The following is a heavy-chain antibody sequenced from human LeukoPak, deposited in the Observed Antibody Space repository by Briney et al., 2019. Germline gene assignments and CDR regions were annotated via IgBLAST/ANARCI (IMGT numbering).Heavy chain of an antibody. V-gene: IGHV3-30*02. CDR1: GFTFSSYG. Sequence: TGGSLRLSCAASGFTFSSYGMHWVRQAPGKGLEWVAVIWYDGSNKYYADSVKGRFTISRDNSKNTLYLQMNSLRGEDTAVYYCAKDLMGYSYGSSDYWGQGTLVTVSS. D-gene: IGHD5-18*01. CDR2: IWYDGSNK. CDR3: AKDLMGYSYGSSDY. J-gene: IGHJ4*02.